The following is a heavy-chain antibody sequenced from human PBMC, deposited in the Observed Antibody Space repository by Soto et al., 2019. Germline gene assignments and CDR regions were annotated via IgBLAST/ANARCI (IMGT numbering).Heavy chain of an antibody. J-gene: IGHJ3*02. D-gene: IGHD3-22*01. V-gene: IGHV1-46*03. Sequence: ASVKVSCKASGYTFTSYYMHWVRQAPGQGLEWMGIINPSGGSTSYAQKFQGRVTMTRDTSTSTVYMELSSLRSEDTAVYYCATEVYSSGINDAFDIWGQGTMVTVSS. CDR1: GYTFTSYY. CDR3: ATEVYSSGINDAFDI. CDR2: INPSGGST.